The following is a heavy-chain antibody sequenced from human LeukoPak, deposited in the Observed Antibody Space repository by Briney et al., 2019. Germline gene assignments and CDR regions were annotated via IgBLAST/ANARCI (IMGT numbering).Heavy chain of an antibody. CDR2: IWYDGSNK. V-gene: IGHV3-33*01. CDR3: ARSYYYDSSHTVDY. J-gene: IGHJ4*02. CDR1: GFTFSSYG. Sequence: PGRSLRLSCAASGFTFSSYGMHWVRQAPGKGLEWVAVIWYDGSNKYHADSVKGRFTISRDNSKNTLYLQMNSLRAEDTAVYYCARSYYYDSSHTVDYWGQGTLVTVSS. D-gene: IGHD3-22*01.